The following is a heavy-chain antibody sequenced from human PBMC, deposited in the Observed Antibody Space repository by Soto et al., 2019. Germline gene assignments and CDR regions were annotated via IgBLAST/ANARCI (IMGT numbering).Heavy chain of an antibody. J-gene: IGHJ6*02. V-gene: IGHV3-23*01. CDR1: GFTFDDYA. D-gene: IGHD5-18*01. CDR3: ARHTAMVQSYYYYGMDV. Sequence: GGSLRLSCAASGFTFDDYAMHWVRQAPGKGLEWVSAISGSGGSKYYADSVKGRFTISRDNSKNTLYLQMNRLRAEDTAVYYCARHTAMVQSYYYYGMDVWGQGTTVTVSS. CDR2: ISGSGGSK.